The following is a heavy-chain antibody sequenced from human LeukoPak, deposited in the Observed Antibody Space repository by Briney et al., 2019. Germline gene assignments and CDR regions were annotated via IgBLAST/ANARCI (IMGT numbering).Heavy chain of an antibody. CDR1: GGSFSGYY. Sequence: SETLSLTCAVYGGSFSGYYWSWIRQPPGKGLEWIGEINHSGSTNYNPSLKSRVTISVDTSKNQFSLKLSSVTAADTAVYYCARRGYSGYDSVYYYYYYMDVWGKGTTVTISS. J-gene: IGHJ6*03. V-gene: IGHV4-34*01. CDR2: INHSGST. D-gene: IGHD5-12*01. CDR3: ARRGYSGYDSVYYYYYYMDV.